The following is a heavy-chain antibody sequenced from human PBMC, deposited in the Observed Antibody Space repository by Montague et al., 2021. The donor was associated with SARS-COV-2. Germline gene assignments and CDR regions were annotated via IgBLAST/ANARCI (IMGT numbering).Heavy chain of an antibody. D-gene: IGHD3-3*01. J-gene: IGHJ2*01. CDR2: ISSSGSYR. V-gene: IGHV3-11*06. CDR1: GFTLRNYY. CDR3: AIGYDVWNDYPKWFSDL. Sequence: SLRLSCAASGFTLRNYYISWIRQAPGKGLEWVSYISSSGSYRDYADSVKGRFTISRDTGRNSVHLQIDSLRAEDTAVYYCAIGYDVWNDYPKWFSDLWGRGTLVTVSS.